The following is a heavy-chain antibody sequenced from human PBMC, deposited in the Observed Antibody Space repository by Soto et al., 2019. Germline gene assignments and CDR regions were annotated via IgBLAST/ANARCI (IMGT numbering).Heavy chain of an antibody. V-gene: IGHV3-23*01. J-gene: IGHJ6*02. CDR3: AKGPIYYYYYGMDV. CDR2: ISGSGGST. CDR1: GFTFSSYA. Sequence: GGSLRLSCAASGFTFSSYAMSWVRQAPGKGLEWVSAISGSGGSTYYADSVKGRFTISRDNSKNTLYLQMNSLRAEDTAVYYCAKGPIYYYYYGMDVWGQGTTVTVS.